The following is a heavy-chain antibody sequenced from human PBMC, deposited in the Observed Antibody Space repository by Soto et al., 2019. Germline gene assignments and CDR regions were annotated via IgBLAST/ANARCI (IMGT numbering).Heavy chain of an antibody. CDR1: GFSLSTSGVG. J-gene: IGHJ5*02. V-gene: IGHV2-5*02. CDR3: AHHYDFPFDP. D-gene: IGHD3-3*01. CDR2: VYWDDDK. Sequence: GSGPRCEPTQTLTLTCTFSGFSLSTSGVGVGWIRQPPGKALEWLALVYWDDDKRYSPSLKSRLTITKDTSKNQVVLTMTNMDPVDTATYYCAHHYDFPFDPWGQGTLVTVSS.